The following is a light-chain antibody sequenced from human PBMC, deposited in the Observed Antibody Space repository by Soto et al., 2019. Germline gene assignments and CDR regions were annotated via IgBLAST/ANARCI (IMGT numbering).Light chain of an antibody. J-gene: IGKJ1*01. Sequence: EIVLTQSPCTLSLSPGERATLSCRASQSVSSNLAWYQQKPGQAPRLLIYGASTRATGIPARFSGSGSGTEFTLTISSLQSEDFAVYYCQQYNNWLWTFGQGTMVDVK. CDR1: QSVSSN. CDR3: QQYNNWLWT. V-gene: IGKV3-15*01. CDR2: GAS.